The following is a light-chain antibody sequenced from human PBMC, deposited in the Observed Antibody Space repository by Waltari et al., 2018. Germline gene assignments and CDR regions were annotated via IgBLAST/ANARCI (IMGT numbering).Light chain of an antibody. V-gene: IGLV1-44*01. J-gene: IGLJ3*02. CDR1: SSNIGRNT. CDR2: TNS. CDR3: AAWDGSLNGWV. Sequence: QSVLTQPPSASGTPGQRVTISCSGSSSNIGRNTVTWYQQFPGTAPKLLISTNSQRPSGVPDRFSGSKSGTSASLAISGLQSEDEADYYCAAWDGSLNGWVFGGGTKLTVL.